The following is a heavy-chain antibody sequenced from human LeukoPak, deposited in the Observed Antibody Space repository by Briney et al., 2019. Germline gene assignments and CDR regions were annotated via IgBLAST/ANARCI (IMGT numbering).Heavy chain of an antibody. J-gene: IGHJ2*01. Sequence: GGSLRLSCSASGFTFSSYAMHWVRQAPGKGLEYVSGISSNGGSTYYADSVKGRFTISRDNSKNTVYLQMSSLRAEDTAVYYCVRHPSRSSGWLWYLDLWGRGALVTVSS. CDR3: VRHPSRSSGWLWYLDL. CDR2: ISSNGGST. CDR1: GFTFSSYA. D-gene: IGHD6-19*01. V-gene: IGHV3-64D*06.